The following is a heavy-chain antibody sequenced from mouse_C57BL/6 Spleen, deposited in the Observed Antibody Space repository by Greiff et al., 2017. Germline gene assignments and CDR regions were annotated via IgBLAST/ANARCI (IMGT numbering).Heavy chain of an antibody. CDR3: ARKDYGSGVGD. Sequence: QVQLQQPGAELVRPGTSVKLSCKASGYTFTSYWMHWVKQRPGQGLEWIGVIDPSDSYTNYNQKFKGKATLTVDTSSSTAYMQLSSLTSEDSAVYYCARKDYGSGVGDWGQGTTLTVSS. D-gene: IGHD1-1*01. V-gene: IGHV1-59*01. J-gene: IGHJ2*01. CDR1: GYTFTSYW. CDR2: IDPSDSYT.